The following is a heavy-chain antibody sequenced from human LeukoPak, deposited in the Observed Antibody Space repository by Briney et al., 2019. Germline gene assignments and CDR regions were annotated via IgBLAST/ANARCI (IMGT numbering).Heavy chain of an antibody. CDR2: IKQDGSEK. CDR3: ARIPEYSSSWFFDY. Sequence: GASLRLSCAASGFTFSSYWMSWVRQAPGKGLEWVANIKQDGSEKYYVDSVKGRFTISRDNAKNSLYLQMNSLRAEDTAVYYCARIPEYSSSWFFDYWGQGTLVTVSS. J-gene: IGHJ4*02. V-gene: IGHV3-7*01. CDR1: GFTFSSYW. D-gene: IGHD6-13*01.